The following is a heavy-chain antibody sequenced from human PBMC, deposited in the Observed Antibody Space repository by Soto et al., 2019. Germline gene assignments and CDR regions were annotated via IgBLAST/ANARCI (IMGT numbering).Heavy chain of an antibody. CDR1: GFTFSSYV. CDR3: ANRFWSGYHTDYYFNY. D-gene: IGHD3-3*01. V-gene: IGHV3-23*01. Sequence: EVQLLESGGGLVQPGGSLRLSCAASGFTFSSYVISWVRQAPGKGLEWVSAISTSGGSTYYADSVKGRFTISRDNSKNTLYLHMNSLRAEDTAVYYCANRFWSGYHTDYYFNYWGQGTLVTVSS. CDR2: ISTSGGST. J-gene: IGHJ4*02.